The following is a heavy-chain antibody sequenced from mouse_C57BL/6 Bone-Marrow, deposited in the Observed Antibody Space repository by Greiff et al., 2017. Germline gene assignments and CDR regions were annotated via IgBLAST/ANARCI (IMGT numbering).Heavy chain of an antibody. CDR1: GYTFTSYW. Sequence: QVQLQQPGAELVRPGTSVKLSCKASGYTFTSYWMHWVKQRPGQGLEWIGVIDPSDSYTNYNQKFKGKATLTVDTSSSTAYMQLSSLTSEDSAVYYCARSAIDYWGQGTTLTVSS. V-gene: IGHV1-59*01. CDR2: IDPSDSYT. J-gene: IGHJ2*01. D-gene: IGHD6-1*01. CDR3: ARSAIDY.